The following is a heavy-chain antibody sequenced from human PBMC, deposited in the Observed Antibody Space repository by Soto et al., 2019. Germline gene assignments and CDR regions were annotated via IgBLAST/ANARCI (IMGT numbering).Heavy chain of an antibody. J-gene: IGHJ4*02. V-gene: IGHV2-5*02. Sequence: QITLKESGPTLVKPTQPLTLTCTFSGFSLSTSGVGVGWIRQPPGKALQWLALIYWDDDKRYSPSLKSRLTITTDTSKNQVVLTMTSMDPVDTAIYYVKHRRSGNWDFDFWGQVTLVTVSA. D-gene: IGHD7-27*01. CDR3: KHRRSGNWDFDF. CDR1: GFSLSTSGVG. CDR2: IYWDDDK.